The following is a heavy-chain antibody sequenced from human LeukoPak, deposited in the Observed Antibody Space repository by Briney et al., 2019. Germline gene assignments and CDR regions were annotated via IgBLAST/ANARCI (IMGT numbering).Heavy chain of an antibody. Sequence: EASVKVSCKASGYTFTSYGISWVRQAPGQGLEWMGRIIPILGIANYAQKFQGRVTITADKSTSTAYMELSSLRSEDTAVYYCATPSENRGSTYYFDYWGQGTLVTVSS. V-gene: IGHV1-69*04. CDR2: IIPILGIA. CDR1: GYTFTSYG. D-gene: IGHD1-14*01. J-gene: IGHJ4*02. CDR3: ATPSENRGSTYYFDY.